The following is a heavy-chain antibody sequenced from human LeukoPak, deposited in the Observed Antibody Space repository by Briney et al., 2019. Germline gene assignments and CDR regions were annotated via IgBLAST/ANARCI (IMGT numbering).Heavy chain of an antibody. CDR3: VQRDTSGHYRY. V-gene: IGHV3-64D*06. D-gene: IGHD3-22*01. CDR2: INNNGGNT. Sequence: GGSLRLSCAASGFTFSNYAMHWVRQAPGRGLEYVSAINNNGGNTYYAGSVKGRFTISRDNSKSKVYPQMSSLRAEDTAVYYCVQRDTSGHYRYWGQGTLVTVSS. CDR1: GFTFSNYA. J-gene: IGHJ4*02.